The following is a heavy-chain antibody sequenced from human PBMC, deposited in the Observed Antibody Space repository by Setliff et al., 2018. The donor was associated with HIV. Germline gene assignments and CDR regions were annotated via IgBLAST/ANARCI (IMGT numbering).Heavy chain of an antibody. V-gene: IGHV3-21*01. CDR1: GFTFSRYA. J-gene: IGHJ4*02. Sequence: GGSLRLSCAASGFTFSRYAMNWVRQAPGKGLEWVSSISSTSNYRYYADSMKGRFTISRDNAKNTLYLQMNSLRAEDTGVYYCHSGYDSEEQSYFDYWGQGTLVTVSS. CDR3: HSGYDSEEQSYFDY. D-gene: IGHD5-12*01. CDR2: ISSTSNYR.